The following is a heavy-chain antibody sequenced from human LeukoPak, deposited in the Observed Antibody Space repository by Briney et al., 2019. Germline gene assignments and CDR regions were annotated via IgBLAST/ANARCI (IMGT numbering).Heavy chain of an antibody. CDR3: ARRYYYGSGTKYYFDY. CDR2: IYPGDSDT. J-gene: IGHJ4*02. Sequence: GESLKISCKGSGYSFTSYWIGWVRQMPGKGLEWMGIIYPGDSDTRYSPSFQGQVTISADKSISTAYLQWSSLKASDTAMFYCARRYYYGSGTKYYFDYWGQGTLVTVSS. D-gene: IGHD3-10*01. V-gene: IGHV5-51*01. CDR1: GYSFTSYW.